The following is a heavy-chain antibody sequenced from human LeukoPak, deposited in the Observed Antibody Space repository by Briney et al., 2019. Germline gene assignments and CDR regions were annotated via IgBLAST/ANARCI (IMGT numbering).Heavy chain of an antibody. J-gene: IGHJ4*02. D-gene: IGHD3-22*01. Sequence: SETLSLTCAVYGGSFSGYYWSWIRQPPGKGLEWIGYIYYSGSTNYNPSLKSRVTISVDTSKNQFSLKLSSVTAADTAVYYCARYYYDSSGYWIFDYWGQGTLVTVSS. CDR3: ARYYYDSSGYWIFDY. CDR1: GGSFSGYY. V-gene: IGHV4-59*01. CDR2: IYYSGST.